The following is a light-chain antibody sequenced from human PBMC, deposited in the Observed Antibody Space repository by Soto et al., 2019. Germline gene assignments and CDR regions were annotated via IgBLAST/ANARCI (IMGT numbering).Light chain of an antibody. CDR3: QQYNDWPPLT. Sequence: EVVMTQSPATLSVSPGERATLSCRASQSVDNNLAWYQQKPGQAPRLLIYDASTRATGIPARFSGSGSGTEFTLTISSLQSADFAVYYCQQYNDWPPLTFGGGTKVEIK. J-gene: IGKJ4*01. CDR2: DAS. V-gene: IGKV3-15*01. CDR1: QSVDNN.